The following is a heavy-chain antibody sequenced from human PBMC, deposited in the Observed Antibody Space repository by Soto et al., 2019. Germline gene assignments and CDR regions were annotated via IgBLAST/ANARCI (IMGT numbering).Heavy chain of an antibody. Sequence: PSETLSLTCTVSGGSISSSSYYWGWIRQPPGKGLEWIGSIYYSGSTYYNPSLKSRVTISVDTSKNQFSLKLSSVTAADTAVYYCARRYQLLYWFDPWGQGTLVTVSS. D-gene: IGHD2-2*01. CDR3: ARRYQLLYWFDP. CDR1: GGSISSSSYY. CDR2: IYYSGST. J-gene: IGHJ5*02. V-gene: IGHV4-39*01.